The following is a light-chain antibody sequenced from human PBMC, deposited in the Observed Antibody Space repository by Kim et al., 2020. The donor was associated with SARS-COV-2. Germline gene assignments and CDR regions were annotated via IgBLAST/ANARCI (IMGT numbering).Light chain of an antibody. CDR2: EVS. J-gene: IGLJ3*02. Sequence: GPLITIYCTGTRNGVGGYNYVSWYQQHPGKAPRLMIYEVSNRPSGFSNRFSGSKSDNTASMTNSGLQAEDEADYYCSSYTSSSTWVFGGGTQLTVL. CDR3: SSYTSSSTWV. V-gene: IGLV2-14*01. CDR1: RNGVGGYNY.